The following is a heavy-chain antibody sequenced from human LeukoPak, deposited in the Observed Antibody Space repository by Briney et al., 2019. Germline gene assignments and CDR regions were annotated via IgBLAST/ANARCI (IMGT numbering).Heavy chain of an antibody. J-gene: IGHJ4*02. CDR3: ARGRSSRRAYFDY. V-gene: IGHV4-34*01. CDR2: INHSGST. Sequence: SETLSLTCAVYGGSFSGYYWSWIRQPPGKGLGWIGEINHSGSTNYNPSLKGRATISVDTSKNQFSLKLSSVTAADTAVYYCARGRSSRRAYFDYWGQGTLVTVSS. D-gene: IGHD6-13*01. CDR1: GGSFSGYY.